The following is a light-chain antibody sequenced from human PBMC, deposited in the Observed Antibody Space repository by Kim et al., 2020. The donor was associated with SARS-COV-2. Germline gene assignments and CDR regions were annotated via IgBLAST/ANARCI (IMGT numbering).Light chain of an antibody. CDR3: QQAKSIPPT. CDR2: STF. CDR1: QNIDYW. V-gene: IGKV1-12*01. Sequence: ASVGDKVIITCRASQNIDYWLAWFQQKPGKAPKLLIYSTFYLQDGVPSRFSGSRSGTDFTLTITGLQPEDCGTYYCQQAKSIPPTFGGGTKVDIK. J-gene: IGKJ4*01.